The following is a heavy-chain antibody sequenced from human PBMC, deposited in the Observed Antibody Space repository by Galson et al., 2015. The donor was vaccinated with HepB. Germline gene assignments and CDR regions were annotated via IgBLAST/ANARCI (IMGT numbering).Heavy chain of an antibody. J-gene: IGHJ6*02. CDR3: ARGNLMDYYYYGMDV. V-gene: IGHV1-18*04. CDR1: GYTFTSYG. CDR2: ISAYNGNT. D-gene: IGHD2-8*01. Sequence: SVKVSCKASGYTFTSYGISWVRQAPGQGLEWMGWISAYNGNTNYAQKLQGRVTMTTDTSTSTAYMELRSLRSDDTAVYYCARGNLMDYYYYGMDVWGQGTTVTVSS.